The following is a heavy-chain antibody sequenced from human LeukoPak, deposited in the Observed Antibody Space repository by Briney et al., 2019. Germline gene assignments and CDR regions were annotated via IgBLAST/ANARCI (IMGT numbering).Heavy chain of an antibody. Sequence: SETLSLTCTVSGGSVSGSYWSWVRQSPGKGLEWIGYIYYSGATNYNPSLKSHVTISVDTSKNQFSLKLSSVTAADTAVYYCARNLDWISDAFDIWGQGTMVTVSS. J-gene: IGHJ3*02. V-gene: IGHV4-59*02. D-gene: IGHD3-3*01. CDR2: IYYSGAT. CDR3: ARNLDWISDAFDI. CDR1: GGSVSGSY.